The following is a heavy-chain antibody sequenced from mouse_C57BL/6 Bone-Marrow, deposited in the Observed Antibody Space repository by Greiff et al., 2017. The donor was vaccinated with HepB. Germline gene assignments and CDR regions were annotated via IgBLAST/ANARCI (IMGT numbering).Heavy chain of an antibody. CDR3: VRLGRGFDY. CDR1: GFSFNTYA. V-gene: IGHV10-1*01. Sequence: EVKLMESGGGLVQPKGSLKLSCAASGFSFNTYAMNWVRQAPGKGLEWVARIRSKSNNYATYYADSVKDRFTISRDDSESMLYLQMNNLKTEDTAMYYCVRLGRGFDYWGQGTTLTVSS. CDR2: IRSKSNNYAT. D-gene: IGHD4-1*01. J-gene: IGHJ2*01.